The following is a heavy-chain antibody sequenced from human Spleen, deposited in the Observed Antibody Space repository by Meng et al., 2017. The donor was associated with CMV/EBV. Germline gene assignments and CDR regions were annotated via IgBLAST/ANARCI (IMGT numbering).Heavy chain of an antibody. J-gene: IGHJ4*02. D-gene: IGHD2-2*01. CDR3: ARGPEVIVVVPPTD. CDR2: VIHGGTT. V-gene: IGHV4-34*01. Sequence: GSLRLSCAVYGGSFSGYYWSWIRQPPGKGLEWIGEVIHGGTTNYNPSLKNRVTMSVDTSRNQVSLKLRAVTAADTAVYYCARGPEVIVVVPPTDWGQGTLVTVSS. CDR1: GGSFSGYY.